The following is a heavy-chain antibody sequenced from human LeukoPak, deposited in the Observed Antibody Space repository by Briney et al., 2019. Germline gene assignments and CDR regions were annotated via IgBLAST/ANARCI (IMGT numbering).Heavy chain of an antibody. Sequence: GGSLRLSCAAFGFTFSGSWMSWVRQAPGKGLEWVANIKQDGSEKYYVDSVKGRFTISRDNAKNSLYLQMNSLRAEDTAVYYCARYCSSTNCYVGGDYWGQGTLVTVSS. D-gene: IGHD2-2*01. V-gene: IGHV3-7*01. J-gene: IGHJ4*02. CDR1: GFTFSGSW. CDR2: IKQDGSEK. CDR3: ARYCSSTNCYVGGDY.